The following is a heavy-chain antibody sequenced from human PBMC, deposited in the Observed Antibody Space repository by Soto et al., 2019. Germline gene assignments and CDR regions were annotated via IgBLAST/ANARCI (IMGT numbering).Heavy chain of an antibody. CDR2: IFYSGST. J-gene: IGHJ5*02. D-gene: IGHD2-8*02. Sequence: QLQLQESGPGLVKPSETLSLTCIVSGGSISNTNYYWGWIRQPPGKGLEWIGSIFYSGSTYYKLSLQCRVTISVATSKNRFSLKLSTVTAADTALYSCARHFSWWDQPSSGFDPWGQGTLVTVSS. CDR3: ARHFSWWDQPSSGFDP. CDR1: GGSISNTNYY. V-gene: IGHV4-39*01.